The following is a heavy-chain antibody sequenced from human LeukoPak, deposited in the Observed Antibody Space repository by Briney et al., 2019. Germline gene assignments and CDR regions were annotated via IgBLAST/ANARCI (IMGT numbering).Heavy chain of an antibody. J-gene: IGHJ5*02. CDR1: GCTFTGYY. CDR2: INPNSGGT. Sequence: ASVKVSCKASGCTFTGYYMHWVRQAPGQGLEWMGWINPNSGGTNYAQKFQGRVTMTRDTSISTAYMELSRLRSDDTAVYYCARGASVTTVTTASPFDPWGQGTLVTVSS. V-gene: IGHV1-2*02. D-gene: IGHD4-17*01. CDR3: ARGASVTTVTTASPFDP.